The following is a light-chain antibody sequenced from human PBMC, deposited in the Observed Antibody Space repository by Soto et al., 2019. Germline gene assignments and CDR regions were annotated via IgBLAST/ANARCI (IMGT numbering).Light chain of an antibody. J-gene: IGKJ5*01. V-gene: IGKV3-20*01. CDR2: GAS. CDR1: QSVGTS. CDR3: QQYGTSLI. Sequence: EIVMTQSPTTLAVSPGQRLSLSYRASQSVGTSIAWYQQKPGQAPRFLIYGASTRPTGIPDRLSGSGSGTDFTLTISRLEPEDFAVYYCQQYGTSLIFGQGTRLEIK.